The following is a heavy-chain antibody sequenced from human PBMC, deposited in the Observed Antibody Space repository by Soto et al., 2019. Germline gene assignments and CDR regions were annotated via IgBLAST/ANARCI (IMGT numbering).Heavy chain of an antibody. CDR1: GYTFTSYG. J-gene: IGHJ4*02. Sequence: ASVKVSCKASGYTFTSYGISWVRQAPGQGLEWMGWISAYNGNTNYAQKLQGRVTMTTDTSTSTAYMELRSLRSDDTAVYYCARAYYYDSSGYYSHPDYWGQGTLVTVSS. CDR2: ISAYNGNT. V-gene: IGHV1-18*01. CDR3: ARAYYYDSSGYYSHPDY. D-gene: IGHD3-22*01.